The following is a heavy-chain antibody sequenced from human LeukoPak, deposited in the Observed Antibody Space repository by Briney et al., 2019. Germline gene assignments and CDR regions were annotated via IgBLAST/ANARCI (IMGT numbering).Heavy chain of an antibody. CDR3: ANLPPLLPYCSSTSCYDAFDI. CDR1: GFTFSSYG. V-gene: IGHV3-30*02. D-gene: IGHD2-2*01. J-gene: IGHJ3*02. CDR2: IRYDGSNK. Sequence: GGSLRLSCAASGFTFSSYGTHWVRQAPGKGLEWVAFIRYDGSNKYYADSVKGRFTISRDNSKNTLYLQMNSLRAEDTAVYYCANLPPLLPYCSSTSCYDAFDIWGQGTMVTVSS.